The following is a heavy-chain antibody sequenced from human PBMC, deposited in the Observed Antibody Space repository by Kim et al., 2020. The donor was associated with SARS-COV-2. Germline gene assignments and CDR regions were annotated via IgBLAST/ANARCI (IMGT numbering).Heavy chain of an antibody. CDR3: ARLIDYGDFDY. V-gene: IGHV4-39*01. D-gene: IGHD4-17*01. CDR1: GGSISSSSYY. CDR2: IYYSGST. Sequence: SETLSLTCTVSGGSISSSSYYWGWIRQPPGKGLEWIGSIYYSGSTYYNPSLKSRVTISVDTSKNQFSLKLSSVTAADTAVYYCARLIDYGDFDYWGQGTL. J-gene: IGHJ4*02.